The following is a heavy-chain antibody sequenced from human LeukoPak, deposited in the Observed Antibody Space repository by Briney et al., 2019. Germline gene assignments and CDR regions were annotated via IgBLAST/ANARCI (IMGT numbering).Heavy chain of an antibody. J-gene: IGHJ4*02. CDR2: IYSGGST. V-gene: IGHV3-53*01. CDR1: GFTVSSNY. Sequence: GGSLRLSCAASGFTVSSNYMTWVRQAPGKGLEWVSVIYSGGSTYYADSVKGRFTISRDNSKNTLYLQMNSLRAEDTAVYYCARALREGGLDYWGQGTLVTVSS. D-gene: IGHD1-26*01. CDR3: ARALREGGLDY.